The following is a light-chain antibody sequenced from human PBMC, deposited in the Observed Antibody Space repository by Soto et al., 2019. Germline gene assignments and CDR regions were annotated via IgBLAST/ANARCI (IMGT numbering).Light chain of an antibody. CDR1: QGISSY. Sequence: AIRMTPSPSSLSASTGDRVTITCRASQGISSYLAWYQQKPGKAPKFLIYAASSLESGVPSRFSGSGSGTEFTLTISSLQPDDFATYYCQQYNSYWTVGQGTKVDIK. J-gene: IGKJ1*01. CDR2: AAS. CDR3: QQYNSYWT. V-gene: IGKV1-8*01.